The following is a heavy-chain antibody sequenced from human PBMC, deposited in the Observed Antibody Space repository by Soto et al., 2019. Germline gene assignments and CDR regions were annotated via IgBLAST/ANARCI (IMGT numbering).Heavy chain of an antibody. CDR3: ARAEDDYESSGYYPLDY. D-gene: IGHD3-22*01. Sequence: QVQLVQSGAEVQKPGSSVKVSCKASGGTFSSYAISWVRQAPGQGLEWMGGIIPIFGTANYAQKFQGRVTITEDESTSTAYMELSSLRSEDTAVYYCARAEDDYESSGYYPLDYWGQGTLVTVSS. CDR2: IIPIFGTA. J-gene: IGHJ4*02. V-gene: IGHV1-69*01. CDR1: GGTFSSYA.